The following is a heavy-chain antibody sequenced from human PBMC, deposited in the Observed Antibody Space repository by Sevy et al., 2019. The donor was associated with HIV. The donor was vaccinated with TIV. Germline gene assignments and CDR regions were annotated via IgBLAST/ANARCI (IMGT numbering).Heavy chain of an antibody. D-gene: IGHD3-16*01. CDR3: ARDGSSGGLFLKDYYYFGMDV. Sequence: GGSLRLPCAASGFTFSSYAMHWVRQAPGKGLEWVAVISYDGNNKYADSVKGRFTISRDNSKNTLYLQMNSLRAEDTAVYYCARDGSSGGLFLKDYYYFGMDVWGQGTTVTVSS. CDR2: ISYDGNNK. V-gene: IGHV3-30*03. CDR1: GFTFSSYA. J-gene: IGHJ6*02.